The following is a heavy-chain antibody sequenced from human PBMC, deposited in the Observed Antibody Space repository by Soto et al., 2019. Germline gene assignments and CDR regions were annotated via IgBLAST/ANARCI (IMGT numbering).Heavy chain of an antibody. CDR2: IWFDGSEI. CDR1: GFTFRNYG. Sequence: QVYLVQSGGGVVQPGRSLRLSCAASGFTFRNYGMHWVRQAPGRGLEWVAVIWFDGSEIYYADFVKGRFTISRDNSNSALFLQLDYLRAEDTAMYYCARYNSGHSDYWGQGTQVTVSS. J-gene: IGHJ4*02. CDR3: ARYNSGHSDY. V-gene: IGHV3-33*01. D-gene: IGHD1-26*01.